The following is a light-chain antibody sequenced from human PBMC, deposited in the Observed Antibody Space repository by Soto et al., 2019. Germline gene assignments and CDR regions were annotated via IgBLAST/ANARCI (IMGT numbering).Light chain of an antibody. CDR2: DNS. CDR1: SSNIGAGYD. V-gene: IGLV1-40*01. J-gene: IGLJ2*01. Sequence: QPVLTQPPSVSGAPGQRVTISCTGSSSNIGAGYDVHWYQQLPGTAPKLLIYDNSNRPSGVPDRFSGSKSGTSVSLAITGLQAEDEADYYCQSYDSSLSGVIFGGGTQLTVL. CDR3: QSYDSSLSGVI.